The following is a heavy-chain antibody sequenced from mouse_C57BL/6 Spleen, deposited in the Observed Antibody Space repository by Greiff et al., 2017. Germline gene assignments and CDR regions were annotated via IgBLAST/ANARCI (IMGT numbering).Heavy chain of an antibody. J-gene: IGHJ4*01. D-gene: IGHD2-5*01. Sequence: EVQLQQSGPELVKPGASVKMSCKASGYTFTDYNMHWVKQSHGKSLEWIGYINPNNGGTSYNQKFKGKATLTVNKSSSTAYMELRSRTSEDSAVYYCASYSNYEGVDDWGQGTSVTVSS. CDR2: INPNNGGT. CDR3: ASYSNYEGVDD. V-gene: IGHV1-22*01. CDR1: GYTFTDYN.